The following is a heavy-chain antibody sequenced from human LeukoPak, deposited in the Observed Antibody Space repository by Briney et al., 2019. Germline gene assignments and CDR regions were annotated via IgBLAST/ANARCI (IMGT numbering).Heavy chain of an antibody. D-gene: IGHD6-13*01. Sequence: SETLSLTCAVYGVSFSGYYCSWIRQPPGKGLEWIGEINHSGITNYNPSLKRRLPISVDTSKNQFSLQLSSVTAADTAVYCCARGLRWYSSSPSAFDIWGKGTMVTVS. V-gene: IGHV4-34*01. CDR2: INHSGIT. CDR3: ARGLRWYSSSPSAFDI. CDR1: GVSFSGYY. J-gene: IGHJ3*02.